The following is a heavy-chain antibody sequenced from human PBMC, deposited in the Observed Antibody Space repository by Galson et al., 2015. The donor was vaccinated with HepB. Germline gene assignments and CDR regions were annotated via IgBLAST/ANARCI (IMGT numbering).Heavy chain of an antibody. CDR2: IDPNSGGT. J-gene: IGHJ4*02. Sequence: SVKVSCKASGYIFTSHYMHWVRQVPGQGLEWIGRIDPNSGGTNLAQNFQARVTMTRDTSINTGFLVLSRLRSDDTAMYYCARAPTRGPDYWGQGTLVTVS. V-gene: IGHV1-2*06. CDR3: ARAPTRGPDY. CDR1: GYIFTSHY.